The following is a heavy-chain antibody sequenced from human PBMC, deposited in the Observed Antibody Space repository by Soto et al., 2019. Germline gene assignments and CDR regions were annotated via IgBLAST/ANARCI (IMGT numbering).Heavy chain of an antibody. CDR3: ARGLVAAIIKTFGAYFDY. CDR1: GFTFSSYW. D-gene: IGHD2-15*01. J-gene: IGHJ4*02. V-gene: IGHV3-7*01. Sequence: GGSLRLSCAASGFTFSSYWMSWVRQAPGKGLEWVATIKQDGSEKYYVDSVKGRFTISRDNAKNSLYLQMNSLRAEDTAVYYCARGLVAAIIKTFGAYFDYWGQGTLVTVSS. CDR2: IKQDGSEK.